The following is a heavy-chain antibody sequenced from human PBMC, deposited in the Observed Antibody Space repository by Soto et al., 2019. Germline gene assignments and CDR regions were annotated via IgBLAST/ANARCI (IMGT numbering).Heavy chain of an antibody. CDR3: AKDRLDYYYYYMDV. V-gene: IGHV3-30*18. CDR1: GFTFSSYG. CDR2: ISYDGSNK. Sequence: GESLKISCAASGFTFSSYGMHWVRQAPGKGLEWVAVISYDGSNKYYADSVKGRFTISRDNSKNTLYLQMNSLRAEDTAVYYCAKDRLDYYYYYMDVWGKGTTVTVSS. J-gene: IGHJ6*03.